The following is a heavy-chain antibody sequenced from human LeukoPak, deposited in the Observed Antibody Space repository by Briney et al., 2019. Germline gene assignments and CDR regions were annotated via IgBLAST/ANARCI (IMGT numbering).Heavy chain of an antibody. Sequence: GGSLRLSCAASGFTFSSYSMNWVRQAPGKGLEWVSYISSSSSTIYYADSVKGRFTISRDNAKNSLYLQMNSLRAEDTAVYYCAREGIRVWGQLVMYAFDIWGQGTMVTVSS. CDR1: GFTFSSYS. CDR3: AREGIRVWGQLVMYAFDI. V-gene: IGHV3-48*04. J-gene: IGHJ3*02. CDR2: ISSSSSTI. D-gene: IGHD3-16*01.